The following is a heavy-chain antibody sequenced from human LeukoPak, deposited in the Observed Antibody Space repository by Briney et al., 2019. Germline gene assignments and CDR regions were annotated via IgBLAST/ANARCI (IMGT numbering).Heavy chain of an antibody. J-gene: IGHJ3*02. CDR2: ISDDGTSK. D-gene: IGHD2-2*03. V-gene: IGHV3-30*04. CDR3: ARVDDLDAFDI. CDR1: GFTFSNYA. Sequence: GGSLRLSCAASGFTFSNYAMHWVRQGPGKGLEWEAVISDDGTSKFYADSVKGRFTIFRDNSKNTLFLQINSLRPEDTAMYYCARVDDLDAFDIWGQGTLVTVSS.